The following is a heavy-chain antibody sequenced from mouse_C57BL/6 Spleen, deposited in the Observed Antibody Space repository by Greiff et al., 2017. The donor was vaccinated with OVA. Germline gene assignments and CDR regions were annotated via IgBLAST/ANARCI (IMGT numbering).Heavy chain of an antibody. Sequence: VKLVESDAELVKPGASVKISCKVSGYTFTDHTIHWMKQRPEQGLEWIGYIYPRDGSTKYNEKFKGKATLTADKSSSTAYMQLNSLTSEDSAVYFCARSGYDYAGGYYAMDYWGQGTSVTVSS. CDR1: GYTFTDHT. CDR2: IYPRDGST. CDR3: ARSGYDYAGGYYAMDY. D-gene: IGHD2-4*01. V-gene: IGHV1-78*01. J-gene: IGHJ4*01.